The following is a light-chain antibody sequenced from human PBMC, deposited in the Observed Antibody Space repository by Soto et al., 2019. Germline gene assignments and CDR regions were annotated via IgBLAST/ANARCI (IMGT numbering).Light chain of an antibody. CDR1: SSNVGINA. V-gene: IGLV1-36*01. Sequence: QSVLTQPPSVSEAPRQRVTISCSGSSSNVGINAVNWYQHVPGKPPKLLVYHDNLLPSGVSDRFSGSKSGTSASLAISGLQSEDEGDYYCAAWDDRLNGAVFGGGTKVTVL. CDR2: HDN. CDR3: AAWDDRLNGAV. J-gene: IGLJ3*02.